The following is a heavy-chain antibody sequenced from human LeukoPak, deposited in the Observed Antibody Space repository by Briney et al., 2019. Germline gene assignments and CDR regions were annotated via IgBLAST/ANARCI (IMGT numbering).Heavy chain of an antibody. CDR3: ARDSGAGQDY. D-gene: IGHD1-26*01. Sequence: GGSLRLSCAASGYTFTGYYMHWVRQAPGQGLEWMGWINPNSGGTNYAQKFQGRVTMTRDTSISTAYMELSRLRSDDTAVYYCARDSGAGQDYWGQGTLVTVSS. J-gene: IGHJ4*02. CDR2: INPNSGGT. V-gene: IGHV1-2*02. CDR1: GYTFTGYY.